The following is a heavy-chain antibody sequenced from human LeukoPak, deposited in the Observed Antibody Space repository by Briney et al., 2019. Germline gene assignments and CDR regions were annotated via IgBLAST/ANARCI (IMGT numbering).Heavy chain of an antibody. D-gene: IGHD1-26*01. V-gene: IGHV3-33*06. CDR3: AKGGIVEPH. J-gene: IGHJ4*02. CDR2: IWYDGSNK. Sequence: GGSLRLSCAASGFTFSSYGMHWVRQAPGKGLEWVAVIWYDGSNKYYADSVKGRFTISRDNSKNTLYLQMNSLRAEDTAVYYCAKGGIVEPHWGQGTLVTVSS. CDR1: GFTFSSYG.